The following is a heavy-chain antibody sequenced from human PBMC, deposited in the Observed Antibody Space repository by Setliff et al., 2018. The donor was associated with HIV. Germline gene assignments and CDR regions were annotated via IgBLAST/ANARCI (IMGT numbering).Heavy chain of an antibody. D-gene: IGHD2-15*01. J-gene: IGHJ5*02. Sequence: SETLSLTCAVSGVSISSSSYFWGWIRRPPGTGLDWIGSIYFSGSTYYNPSLESRVTISMDTSKNQFSLNLTSVTAADTAVYYCARAPFRGGSFGWFDPWGQGTLVTVSS. CDR2: IYFSGST. CDR1: GVSISSSSYF. CDR3: ARAPFRGGSFGWFDP. V-gene: IGHV4-39*07.